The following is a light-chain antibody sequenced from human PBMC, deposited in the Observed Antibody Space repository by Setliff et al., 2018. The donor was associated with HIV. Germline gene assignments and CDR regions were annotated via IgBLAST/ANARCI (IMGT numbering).Light chain of an antibody. J-gene: IGLJ2*01. CDR1: SSDVGSYNL. CDR2: EVN. V-gene: IGLV2-23*02. CDR3: CSYAASNTFDG. Sequence: QSALTQPASASGSPGQSITISCTGTSSDVGSYNLVSWYQQHPGKAPKLMIYEVNKRPSGVSNRFSGSKSGNTASLTISGLQAEDEADYYCCSYAASNTFDGFGGGT.